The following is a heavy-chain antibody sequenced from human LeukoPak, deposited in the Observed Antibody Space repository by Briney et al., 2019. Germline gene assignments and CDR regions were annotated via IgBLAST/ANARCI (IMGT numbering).Heavy chain of an antibody. D-gene: IGHD6-19*01. CDR1: GFTFSSYA. J-gene: IGHJ4*02. Sequence: GGSLRLSCAASGFTFSSYAVSWVRQAPGKGLEWVSGISWNSGSIGYADSVKGRFTISRDNAKNSLYLQMNSLRAEDMALYYCAKDSSISGWYGTFDYWGQGTLVTVSS. CDR2: ISWNSGSI. CDR3: AKDSSISGWYGTFDY. V-gene: IGHV3-9*03.